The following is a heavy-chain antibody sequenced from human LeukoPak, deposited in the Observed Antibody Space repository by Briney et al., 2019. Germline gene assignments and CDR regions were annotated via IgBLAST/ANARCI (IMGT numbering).Heavy chain of an antibody. Sequence: GGSLRLSCAASGFTFSSYAVYWVRQAPGKGLEWVAVISYDGSNKYYADSVKGRFTISRDNSKNTLYLQMNSLRAEDTAVYYCAREDSLYWGQGTLVTVSS. D-gene: IGHD2-15*01. V-gene: IGHV3-30*04. CDR2: ISYDGSNK. CDR3: AREDSLY. CDR1: GFTFSSYA. J-gene: IGHJ4*02.